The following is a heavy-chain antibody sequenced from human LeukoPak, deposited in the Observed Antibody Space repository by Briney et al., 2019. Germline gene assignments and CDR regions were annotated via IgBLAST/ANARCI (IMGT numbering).Heavy chain of an antibody. CDR2: INPNSGDT. V-gene: IGHV1-2*06. D-gene: IGHD4-23*01. CDR1: GGTFSSYA. Sequence: ASVKVSCKASGGTFSSYAISWVRQAPGQGLECLGRINPNSGDTNYAQKFQGRVTMTRDTSISTAYMELSGLRSDDTAVYYCARTDYGGNVYYFDYWGQGTLVTVSS. J-gene: IGHJ4*02. CDR3: ARTDYGGNVYYFDY.